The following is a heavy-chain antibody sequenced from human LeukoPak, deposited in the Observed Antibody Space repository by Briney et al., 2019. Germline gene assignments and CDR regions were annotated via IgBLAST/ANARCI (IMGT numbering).Heavy chain of an antibody. CDR1: GFTVSSNY. V-gene: IGHV3-23*01. J-gene: IGHJ4*02. Sequence: GGSLRLSCAASGFTVSSNYMSWVRQAPGKGLEWVSAISGSGGSTYYADSVKGRFTISRDNSKNTLYLQMNSLRAEDTAVYYCAKSGVSGRDGYNHPDYWGQGTLVTVSS. D-gene: IGHD5-24*01. CDR2: ISGSGGST. CDR3: AKSGVSGRDGYNHPDY.